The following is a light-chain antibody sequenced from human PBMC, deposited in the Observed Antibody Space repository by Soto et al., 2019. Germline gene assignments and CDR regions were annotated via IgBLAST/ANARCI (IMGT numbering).Light chain of an antibody. CDR2: ASS. CDR3: QQSYSNILS. J-gene: IGKJ4*01. V-gene: IGKV1-39*01. Sequence: DVQMTQSPSSLSASVGDSLTLTCRASQTVTSYLNWYQLKPGKAPKLLIFASSTLQSGVPSRFSGSGPGADFSPTISSLQPEDFATYYCQQSYSNILSFGGGTRVEL. CDR1: QTVTSY.